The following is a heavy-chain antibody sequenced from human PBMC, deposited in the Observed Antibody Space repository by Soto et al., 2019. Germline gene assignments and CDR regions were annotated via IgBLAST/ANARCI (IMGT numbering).Heavy chain of an antibody. Sequence: GESLKISCKGSGYTFTNYWISWVRQMPGKGLEWMGRIDPSNSHINHSPSFQGHVTISVDKSISTAYLQWSKLKASDTAIYYCARLYDSTGSDYWGQGTLVTVSP. CDR2: IDPSNSHI. CDR3: ARLYDSTGSDY. J-gene: IGHJ4*02. V-gene: IGHV5-10-1*01. CDR1: GYTFTNYW. D-gene: IGHD3-22*01.